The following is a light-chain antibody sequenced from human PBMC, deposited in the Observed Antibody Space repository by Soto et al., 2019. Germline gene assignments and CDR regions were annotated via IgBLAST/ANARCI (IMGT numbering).Light chain of an antibody. J-gene: IGKJ3*01. V-gene: IGKV3-11*01. CDR2: DAS. CDR3: QQYATSARLT. Sequence: EIVLTQSPATLSLSPGERATLSCRASQSINRHLAWYRQKPGQAPRLLIYDASNRATGIPARFSGSGSGTAFILPISSLGPEDFGVYYCQQYATSARLTFGPGTNVDI. CDR1: QSINRH.